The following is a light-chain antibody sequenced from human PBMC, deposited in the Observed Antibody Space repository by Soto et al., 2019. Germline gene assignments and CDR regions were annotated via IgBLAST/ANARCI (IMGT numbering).Light chain of an antibody. CDR3: SSYTSSSTVV. CDR2: EVT. V-gene: IGLV2-18*02. CDR1: SSDVGSYNR. Sequence: QSALTQPPSVSGSPGQSVTISCTGTSSDVGSYNRVSWYQQPPGTAPKLMIYEVTNRPSGVPDRFSGSKSDNTASLTISGLQAEDEADYYCSSYTSSSTVVFGGGTKLIVL. J-gene: IGLJ2*01.